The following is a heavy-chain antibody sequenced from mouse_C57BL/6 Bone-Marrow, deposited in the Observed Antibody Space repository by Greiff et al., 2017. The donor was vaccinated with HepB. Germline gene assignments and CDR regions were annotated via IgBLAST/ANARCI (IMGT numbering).Heavy chain of an antibody. CDR2: ISSGGSYT. V-gene: IGHV5-6*02. Sequence: DVKLQESGGDLVKPGGSLKLSCPASGFTFSSYGMSWVRQTPDKRLEWVATISSGGSYTYYPDSVKGRFTISRDNAKNTLYLQMSSLKSEDTAMYYCARHGSSPHWYFDVWGTGTTVTVSS. D-gene: IGHD1-1*01. CDR3: ARHGSSPHWYFDV. CDR1: GFTFSSYG. J-gene: IGHJ1*03.